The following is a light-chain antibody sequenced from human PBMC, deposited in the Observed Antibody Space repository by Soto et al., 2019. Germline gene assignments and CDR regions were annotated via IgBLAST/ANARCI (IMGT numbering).Light chain of an antibody. CDR2: DNS. J-gene: IGLJ2*01. CDR3: QSYDSGLGGYVI. Sequence: QSVLTQPPSVSGAPGQRVTISCPGSSSSSGSVYNVNWYQQRPGTDPRLVIYDNSDRPSGVPDRFSGSKSGTSASLAITGLQAEDEADYYSQSYDSGLGGYVIFGGGTKLTVL. CDR1: SSSSGSVYN. V-gene: IGLV1-40*01.